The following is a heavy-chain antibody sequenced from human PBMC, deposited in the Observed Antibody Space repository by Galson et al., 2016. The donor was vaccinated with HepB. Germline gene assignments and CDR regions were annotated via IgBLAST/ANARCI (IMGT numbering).Heavy chain of an antibody. V-gene: IGHV3-30*03. Sequence: SLRLSCAASGFTFSYYGMHWVRQAPGKGLEWVTIISHDGSLKFYADSVKGRFTLSRDNSKNTLYLQMNSLRVDDTAIYYCARDDAAEGTNGFDHWGQGTLVTVSS. CDR1: GFTFSYYG. CDR3: ARDDAAEGTNGFDH. CDR2: ISHDGSLK. J-gene: IGHJ5*02. D-gene: IGHD6-13*01.